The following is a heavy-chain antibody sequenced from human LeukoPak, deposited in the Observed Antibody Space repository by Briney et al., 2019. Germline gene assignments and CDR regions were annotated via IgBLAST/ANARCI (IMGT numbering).Heavy chain of an antibody. V-gene: IGHV1-69*13. J-gene: IGHJ4*02. Sequence: SVKVSCKASGGTFSSYAISWVRQAPGQGLEWMGGIIPIFGTANYAQKFQGRVTITADESTSTAYMELSSLRSEDTAVYYCARGPYYYDSSGFYYFDYWGQGTLVTVSS. CDR2: IIPIFGTA. D-gene: IGHD3-22*01. CDR1: GGTFSSYA. CDR3: ARGPYYYDSSGFYYFDY.